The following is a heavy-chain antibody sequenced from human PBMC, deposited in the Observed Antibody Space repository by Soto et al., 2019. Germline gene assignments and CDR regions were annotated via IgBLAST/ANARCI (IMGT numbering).Heavy chain of an antibody. CDR2: ISGGGDGT. CDR1: GFTFSGYA. J-gene: IGHJ4*02. V-gene: IGHV3-23*01. D-gene: IGHD6-13*01. CDR3: AKPLGDSSSWPDYFDY. Sequence: GSLRHSCAASGFTFSGYAIIWVRQAPGKGLEWVSTISGGGDGTYYADSVKGRFTISRDNSKNTLYLQMNSLRAEDTAVYYCAKPLGDSSSWPDYFDYWGQGTLVTVSS.